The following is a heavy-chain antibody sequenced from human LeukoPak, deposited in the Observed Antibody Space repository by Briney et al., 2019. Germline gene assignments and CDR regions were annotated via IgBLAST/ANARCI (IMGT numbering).Heavy chain of an antibody. CDR2: IYSGGST. D-gene: IGHD3-10*01. CDR3: ARQAGFGESPYYYYYGMDV. V-gene: IGHV3-53*01. CDR1: GFTFSSNY. Sequence: GGSLRLSCAASGFTFSSNYMSWVRQAPGKGLEWVSVIYSGGSTYYSDSVKGRFTISRDNSKNTLYLQMNSLRAEDTAVYYCARQAGFGESPYYYYYGMDVWGQGTTVTVSS. J-gene: IGHJ6*02.